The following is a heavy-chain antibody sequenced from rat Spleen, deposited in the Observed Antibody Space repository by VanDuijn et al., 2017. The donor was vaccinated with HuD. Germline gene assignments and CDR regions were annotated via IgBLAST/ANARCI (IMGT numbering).Heavy chain of an antibody. Sequence: EVQLMESGRGLVQPGRSLKLSCAASGFTFSDYAMAWVRQSPKKGLEWVATIIYDGSSTYYRDSVKGRFTISRDNAKSTLYLQMDSLRSEDTASYYCTTDGQGARFTYWGQGTLVTVSS. V-gene: IGHV5-7*01. J-gene: IGHJ3*01. CDR3: TTDGQGARFTY. CDR2: IIYDGSST. CDR1: GFTFSDYA. D-gene: IGHD5-1*01.